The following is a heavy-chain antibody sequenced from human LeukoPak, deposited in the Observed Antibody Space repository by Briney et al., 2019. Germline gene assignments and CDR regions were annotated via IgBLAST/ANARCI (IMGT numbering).Heavy chain of an antibody. CDR3: ARRRDYDSSGYLD. Sequence: PSETLSLTCTVSGDSIRSSRYYWDWIRQPLGKGLEWIGTIYYSGRTYYNPSLKSRVTMSIDTSKNQFSLKLTSVTAADTAVYYCARRRDYDSSGYLDWGQGTLLTVSS. D-gene: IGHD3-22*01. CDR2: IYYSGRT. CDR1: GDSIRSSRYY. V-gene: IGHV4-39*01. J-gene: IGHJ1*01.